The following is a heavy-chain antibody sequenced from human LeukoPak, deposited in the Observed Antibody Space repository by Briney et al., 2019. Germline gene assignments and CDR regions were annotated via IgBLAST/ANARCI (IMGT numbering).Heavy chain of an antibody. CDR1: GGSISSYY. CDR2: IYYSGST. Sequence: SETLSPTCTVSGGSISSYYWSWIRQPPGKGLEWIGYIYYSGSTNYNPSLKSRVTISVDTSKNQFSLKLSSVTAADTAVYYCASAGDYYYGMDVWGQGTTVTVSS. D-gene: IGHD3-10*01. CDR3: ASAGDYYYGMDV. V-gene: IGHV4-59*01. J-gene: IGHJ6*02.